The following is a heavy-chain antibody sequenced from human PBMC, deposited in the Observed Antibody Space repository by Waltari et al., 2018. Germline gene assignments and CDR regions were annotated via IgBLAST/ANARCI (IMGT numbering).Heavy chain of an antibody. D-gene: IGHD3-22*01. CDR2: INHSGST. Sequence: QVQLQQWGAGLLKPSETLSLTCAVFGGSFSGYYWSWIRQPPGKGLEWIGEINHSGSTNYHPNLKSRVTISVDTSKNPFSLKLNSVTAADTALYYCARDAELYYYDSSGSHLDVWGKGTTVTVSS. CDR1: GGSFSGYY. J-gene: IGHJ6*04. CDR3: ARDAELYYYDSSGSHLDV. V-gene: IGHV4-34*01.